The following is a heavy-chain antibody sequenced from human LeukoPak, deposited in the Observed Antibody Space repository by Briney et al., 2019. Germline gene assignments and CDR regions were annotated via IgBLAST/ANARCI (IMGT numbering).Heavy chain of an antibody. J-gene: IGHJ4*02. Sequence: ASVKVSCKASGYTFSGYYIHWVRQAPGQGLEWMGWIKPNSGGTHFTQKFQGRVTMTRDTSISTAYMELSRLRSDDTAVYYCARDLSWQARTLYYFDYWGQGTLVTVSS. D-gene: IGHD2/OR15-2a*01. CDR1: GYTFSGYY. CDR3: ARDLSWQARTLYYFDY. CDR2: IKPNSGGT. V-gene: IGHV1-2*02.